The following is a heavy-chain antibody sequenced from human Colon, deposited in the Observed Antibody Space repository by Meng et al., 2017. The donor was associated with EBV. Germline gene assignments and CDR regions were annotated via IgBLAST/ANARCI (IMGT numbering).Heavy chain of an antibody. CDR1: GASISSGNW. Sequence: QVQVQESCPGLVKPSXXLSLTCVVSGASISSGNWWNWVRQPPGKGLEWIGEIIHGGSPSYNPSLKSRVTISIDTSKNQLSLMLSSVTAADTAVYYCARRPTGIDYWGQGTLVTVSS. D-gene: IGHD2-8*02. V-gene: IGHV4/OR15-8*01. CDR3: ARRPTGIDY. CDR2: IIHGGSP. J-gene: IGHJ4*02.